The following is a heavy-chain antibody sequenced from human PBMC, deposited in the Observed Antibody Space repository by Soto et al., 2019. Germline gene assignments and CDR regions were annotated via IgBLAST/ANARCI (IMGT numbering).Heavy chain of an antibody. Sequence: ASVKVSCKASGYTFTSYGISWVRQAPGQGLEWMGWISAYNGNTNYAQKLQGRVTMTTDTSTSTAYMELRSLRSDDTAVYYCARVEYYYDSSGYSPRFDIWGQGTMVTVSS. J-gene: IGHJ3*02. CDR2: ISAYNGNT. V-gene: IGHV1-18*01. CDR3: ARVEYYYDSSGYSPRFDI. D-gene: IGHD3-22*01. CDR1: GYTFTSYG.